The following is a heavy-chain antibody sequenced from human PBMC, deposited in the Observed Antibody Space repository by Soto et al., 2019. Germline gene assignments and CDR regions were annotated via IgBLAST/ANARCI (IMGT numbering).Heavy chain of an antibody. J-gene: IGHJ6*02. CDR3: AKELERPPLYGMDV. V-gene: IGHV3-7*03. CDR1: GFTFSRYW. D-gene: IGHD1-1*01. CDR2: IKQDAGEK. Sequence: GGSLRLSCAASGFTFSRYWMSWARQAPGKGPEWVANIKQDAGEKYYADSVKGRFIISRDNAKNSLYLQMNSLRAEDTAVYYCAKELERPPLYGMDVWGQGTTVTVS.